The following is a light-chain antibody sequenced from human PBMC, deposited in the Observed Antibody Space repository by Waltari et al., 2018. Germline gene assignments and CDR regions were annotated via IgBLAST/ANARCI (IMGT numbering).Light chain of an antibody. CDR2: DAS. CDR3: QQYNGWPPWT. J-gene: IGKJ1*01. CDR1: QSISSR. Sequence: DIVMTQSPATLSVSPGERATLPCRASQSISSRLAWYQQKPGQAPRLLIYDASTRATGIPARFSGSGSGTEFTLTISSLQSEDFAVYYCQQYNGWPPWTFGQGTKVEIK. V-gene: IGKV3-15*01.